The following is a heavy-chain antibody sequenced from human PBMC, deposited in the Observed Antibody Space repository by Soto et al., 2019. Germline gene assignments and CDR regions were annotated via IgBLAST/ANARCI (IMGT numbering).Heavy chain of an antibody. V-gene: IGHV3-66*01. CDR3: AGRKGENGLDV. J-gene: IGHJ6*02. CDR1: GFSVGNKY. CDR2: ISSSDNA. Sequence: EVQLVESGGALVQPGGSLRLSCAASGFSVGNKYMSWVRQAPGKGLEWVSLISSSDNAYYAESVKGKFTISRDNSKNTLYLQMNSLRAEDTAVYYCAGRKGENGLDVWGQGTTVTVSS.